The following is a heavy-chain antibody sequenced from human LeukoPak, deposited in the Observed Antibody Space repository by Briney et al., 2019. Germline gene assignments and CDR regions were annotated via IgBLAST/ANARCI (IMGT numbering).Heavy chain of an antibody. CDR1: GFTFSSYA. J-gene: IGHJ4*02. V-gene: IGHV3-23*01. CDR3: AKRSRLRLGELLDY. CDR2: ISGSGGST. Sequence: PGGSLRLSCAASGFTFSSYAMSWVRQAPGKWLEWVSAISGSGGSTYYADSVKGRFTISRDNSKNTLYLQMNSLRAEDTAVYYCAKRSRLRLGELLDYWGQGTLVTVSS. D-gene: IGHD3-16*01.